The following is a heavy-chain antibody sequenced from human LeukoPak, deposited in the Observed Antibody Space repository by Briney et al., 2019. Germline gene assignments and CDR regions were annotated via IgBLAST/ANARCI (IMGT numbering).Heavy chain of an antibody. V-gene: IGHV4-39*01. CDR3: ARRYYDFWSGYFKTYYFDY. Sequence: SETLSLTCTVSGGSISSSSYYWGWIRQPPGKGLEWIGSIYYSGSTYYNPSLKSRVTISVDTSKNQFSLKLSSVTAADTAVYYCARRYYDFWSGYFKTYYFDYWGQGTLVTVSS. CDR1: GGSISSSSYY. CDR2: IYYSGST. D-gene: IGHD3-3*01. J-gene: IGHJ4*02.